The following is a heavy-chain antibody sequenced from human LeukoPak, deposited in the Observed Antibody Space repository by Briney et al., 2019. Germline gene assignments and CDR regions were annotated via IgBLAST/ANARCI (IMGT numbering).Heavy chain of an antibody. V-gene: IGHV3-21*01. J-gene: IGHJ4*02. D-gene: IGHD3-3*01. CDR1: GFTFSSYS. Sequence: GGSLRLSCAASGFTFSSYSMNWVRQAPGKGLEWVSSISSSSSYIYYADSVKSRFTISRDNAKNSLYLQMNSLRAEDTAVYYCARDVGGRGSDYWGQGTLVTVSS. CDR3: ARDVGGRGSDY. CDR2: ISSSSSYI.